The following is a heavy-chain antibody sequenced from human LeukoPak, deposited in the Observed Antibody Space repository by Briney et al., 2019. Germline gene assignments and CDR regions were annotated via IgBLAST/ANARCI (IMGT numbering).Heavy chain of an antibody. V-gene: IGHV1-18*01. J-gene: IGHJ5*02. CDR1: GYTFTSYG. CDR3: ARDQSATYPYCSSTSCYYYNWFDP. Sequence: ASVKVSCKASGYTFTSYGISWVRQAPGQGLEWMGWISAYNGNTNYAQKLQGRVTMTTDTSTSTAYMELRSLRSDDTAVYYCARDQSATYPYCSSTSCYYYNWFDPWGQGTLVTVSS. CDR2: ISAYNGNT. D-gene: IGHD2-2*01.